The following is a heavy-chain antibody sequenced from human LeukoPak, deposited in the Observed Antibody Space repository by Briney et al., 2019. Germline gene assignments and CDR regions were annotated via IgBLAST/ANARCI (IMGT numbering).Heavy chain of an antibody. CDR1: VFSFARFG. V-gene: IGHV1-18*01. J-gene: IGHJ4*02. D-gene: IGHD1-26*01. Sequence: GASVKVSCKAFVFSFARFGFNWVRQAPGQGLEGMGWISGYNGHTRYEQKFHDRVTMTTDSSTSTVYMELRSLRYDDTALYYCARGTWEAAAPPHSFDTWGQGALVLVSS. CDR3: ARGTWEAAAPPHSFDT. CDR2: ISGYNGHT.